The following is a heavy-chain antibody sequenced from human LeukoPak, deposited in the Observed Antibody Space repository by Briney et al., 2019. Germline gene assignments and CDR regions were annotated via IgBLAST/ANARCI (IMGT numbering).Heavy chain of an antibody. V-gene: IGHV3-23*01. D-gene: IGHD2-15*01. Sequence: GGSLRLSCAASGFTFSSYAMSWVRQAPGKGPEWVSAISGSGGSTYYADSVKGRFTIDRDNSKNTLYLQMNSLRAEDTSVYYCAAIVAVAATPDYWGQGTLVTVSS. CDR3: AAIVAVAATPDY. J-gene: IGHJ4*02. CDR1: GFTFSSYA. CDR2: ISGSGGST.